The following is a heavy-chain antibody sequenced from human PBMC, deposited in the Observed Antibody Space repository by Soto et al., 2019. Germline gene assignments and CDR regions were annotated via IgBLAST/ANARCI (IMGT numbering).Heavy chain of an antibody. Sequence: SETLSLTCAVYGGSFSGYYWSWIRQPPGKGLEWIGEINHSGSTNYNPSLKSRVTISVDTSKNQFSLKLSSVTAADTAVYYCARGVTIFGVVIMRRFYGMDVWGQGTTVTVSS. D-gene: IGHD3-3*01. CDR3: ARGVTIFGVVIMRRFYGMDV. CDR1: GGSFSGYY. CDR2: INHSGST. J-gene: IGHJ6*02. V-gene: IGHV4-34*01.